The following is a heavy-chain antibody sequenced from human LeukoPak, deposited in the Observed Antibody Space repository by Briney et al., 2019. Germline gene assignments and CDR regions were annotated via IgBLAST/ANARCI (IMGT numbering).Heavy chain of an antibody. J-gene: IGHJ5*02. CDR2: INHSGST. V-gene: IGHV4-34*01. Sequence: GSLRLSCAASDFTFSSYSMNWVRQAPGKGLEWIGDINHSGSTNYNPSLKSRVTISVDTSKNQFSLKLSSVTAADTAVYYCARKWGYYGSGKGFDPWGQGTLVTVSS. D-gene: IGHD3-10*01. CDR1: DFTFSSYS. CDR3: ARKWGYYGSGKGFDP.